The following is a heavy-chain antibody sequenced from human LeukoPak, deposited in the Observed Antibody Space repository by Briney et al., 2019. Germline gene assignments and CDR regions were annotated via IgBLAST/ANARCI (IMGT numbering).Heavy chain of an antibody. CDR3: AIEFSGSDTRGDAFDI. CDR2: ISGSGGST. J-gene: IGHJ3*02. D-gene: IGHD3-10*01. Sequence: GGSVRLSCAVSGFTFSSYAMRWVRQAPGKGLEWVSDISGSGGSTYYADALKGRLTISRDNSKNTLYMQMNSLRAEDTAVYDCAIEFSGSDTRGDAFDIWGQGTMVTVSS. V-gene: IGHV3-23*01. CDR1: GFTFSSYA.